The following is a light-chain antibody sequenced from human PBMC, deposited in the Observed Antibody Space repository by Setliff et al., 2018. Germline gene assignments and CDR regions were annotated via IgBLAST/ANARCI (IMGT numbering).Light chain of an antibody. Sequence: QSVLTQPPSASETPGQRVTISCSGSSSNIGSKTVSWYQQLPGTAPKLLIYSNDQRPSGVTDRFSGSKSGTSASLATSGPQSEDEADYYCAAWDDSLNSYVFGTGTKATVL. CDR3: AAWDDSLNSYV. CDR2: SND. V-gene: IGLV1-44*01. J-gene: IGLJ1*01. CDR1: SSNIGSKT.